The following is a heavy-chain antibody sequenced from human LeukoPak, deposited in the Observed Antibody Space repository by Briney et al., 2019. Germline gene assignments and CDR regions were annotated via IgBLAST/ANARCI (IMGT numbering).Heavy chain of an antibody. V-gene: IGHV3-48*04. Sequence: PGGSLRLSCAASGFTFSSYSMNWVRQAPGKGLEWVSYISSSSSTVYYADSVKGRFTISRDNGKNSLYLRMNSLRAEDTAVYYCARGAPGEAFDIWGQGTMVTVSS. J-gene: IGHJ3*02. D-gene: IGHD1-1*01. CDR3: ARGAPGEAFDI. CDR2: ISSSSSTV. CDR1: GFTFSSYS.